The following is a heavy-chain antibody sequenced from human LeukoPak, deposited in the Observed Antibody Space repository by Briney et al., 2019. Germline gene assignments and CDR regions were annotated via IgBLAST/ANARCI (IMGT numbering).Heavy chain of an antibody. Sequence: GASVKVSCKASGYTFTGYYMHWVRQAPGQGLEWMGWISPNSGGTNYAQKFQGRVTMTRDTSISTAYMEPSRLRSDDTAVYYCARVYCSSTSCSAGDFQHWGQGTLVTVSS. CDR3: ARVYCSSTSCSAGDFQH. CDR2: ISPNSGGT. J-gene: IGHJ1*01. V-gene: IGHV1-2*02. D-gene: IGHD2-2*01. CDR1: GYTFTGYY.